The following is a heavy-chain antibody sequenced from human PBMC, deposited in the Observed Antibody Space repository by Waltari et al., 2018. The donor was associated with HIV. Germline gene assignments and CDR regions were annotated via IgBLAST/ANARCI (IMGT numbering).Heavy chain of an antibody. CDR2: INPSGST. CDR1: GGSFSGYY. D-gene: IGHD1-26*01. V-gene: IGHV4-34*01. Sequence: QVQLQQWGAGLLKPSETLSLTCAVYGGSFSGYYWSWIRQPPGKGLGWIGEINPSGSTNYNPSLKSRVTISVDTSNNQFSLKLSSVTAADTAVYYCARGLFSGSYLYYYGMDVWGQGTTVTVSS. CDR3: ARGLFSGSYLYYYGMDV. J-gene: IGHJ6*02.